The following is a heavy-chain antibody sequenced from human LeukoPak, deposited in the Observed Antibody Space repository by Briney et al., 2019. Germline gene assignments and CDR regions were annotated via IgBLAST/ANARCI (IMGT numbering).Heavy chain of an antibody. J-gene: IGHJ4*01. CDR3: VKGGFGDYNQIDH. CDR1: GFKFDDYA. Sequence: GRSLRLSCAASGFKFDDYAMQWVRQAPGKGLEWVSGISWNRDRIDYVDSVKGPFNISRENFYNLVYLEIDDVSPYDMALYYGVKGGFGDYNQIDHWGKGTLVTVSS. V-gene: IGHV3-9*03. CDR2: ISWNRDRI. D-gene: IGHD3-10*01.